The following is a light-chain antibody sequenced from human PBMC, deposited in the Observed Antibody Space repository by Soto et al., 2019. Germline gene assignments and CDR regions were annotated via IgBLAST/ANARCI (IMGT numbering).Light chain of an antibody. CDR3: SSYAGSNNHVL. V-gene: IGLV2-8*01. J-gene: IGLJ2*01. Sequence: QSALTQPPSASGFPGQSVTISCTGTSSDVGGYHYVSWYQQHPGKAPKLMIYEVSKRPSGVPDRFSGSKSGNTASLTVSGLQAEDEADYYCSSYAGSNNHVLFGGGTKLTVL. CDR1: SSDVGGYHY. CDR2: EVS.